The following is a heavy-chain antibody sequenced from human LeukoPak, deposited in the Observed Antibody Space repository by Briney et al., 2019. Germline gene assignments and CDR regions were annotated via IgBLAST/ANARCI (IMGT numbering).Heavy chain of an antibody. CDR2: ISSSGSTI. CDR1: GFTFSDYY. V-gene: IGHV3-11*04. CDR3: ARGGFYSSAYFDY. Sequence: GGSLRLSCAASGFTFSDYYMTYIRQAPGKGLEWVSHISSSGSTIYYADSVKGRFTISRDNAKNSLYLQMNSLRAEDTAVYYCARGGFYSSAYFDYWGQGTLVTVSS. D-gene: IGHD6-19*01. J-gene: IGHJ4*02.